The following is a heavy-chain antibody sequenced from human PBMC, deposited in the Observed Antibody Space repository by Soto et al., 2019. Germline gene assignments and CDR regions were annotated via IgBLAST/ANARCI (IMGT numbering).Heavy chain of an antibody. CDR1: GFTVSGKKY. Sequence: LRLSCAAFGFTVSGKKYVAWVRQPPGKGLEWVSALYDVDGTYYADSVKGRFTTSSDSSRTIVYLQIHSLRPDDTAVYFCASWQLQEHAYDIWGQGTTVTVSS. V-gene: IGHV3-53*01. J-gene: IGHJ3*02. CDR2: LYDVDGT. CDR3: ASWQLQEHAYDI. D-gene: IGHD6-13*01.